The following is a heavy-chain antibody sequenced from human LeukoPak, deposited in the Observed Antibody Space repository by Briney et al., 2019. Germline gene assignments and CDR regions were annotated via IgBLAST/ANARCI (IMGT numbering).Heavy chain of an antibody. CDR3: ARDRLGMGY. CDR1: GDSVSSNSAA. V-gene: IGHV6-1*01. J-gene: IGHJ4*02. Sequence: SQTLSLTCAISGDSVSSNSAAWNCIRLSPSRGLEWLGRTYFRSKWYNDYAVSVAGRITIHPDTSKNQFSLQLNSVTPEDTAVYYCARDRLGMGYWGQGTLVTVSS. CDR2: TYFRSKWYN. D-gene: IGHD7-27*01.